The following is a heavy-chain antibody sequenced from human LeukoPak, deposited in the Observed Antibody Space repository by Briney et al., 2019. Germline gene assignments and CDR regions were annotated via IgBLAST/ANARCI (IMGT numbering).Heavy chain of an antibody. CDR3: ARSTKFSSSWYDYFDY. V-gene: IGHV4-59*01. Sequence: PSETLSLTCTVSGGSLSPYYWNWIRQPAGKGLEWVGHVYDTGTTNHNPSLKSRVTISVDTSKKYFSLRLSSVTAADTAVYYCARSTKFSSSWYDYFDYWPQGTLVTVPS. CDR1: GGSLSPYY. CDR2: VYDTGTT. J-gene: IGHJ4*02. D-gene: IGHD6-13*01.